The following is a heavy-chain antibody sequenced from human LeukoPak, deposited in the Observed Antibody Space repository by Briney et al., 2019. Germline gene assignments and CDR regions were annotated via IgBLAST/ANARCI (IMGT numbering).Heavy chain of an antibody. CDR2: TYYNSKWYT. Sequence: SQTLSLTCAISGDSVSTASNAWYWIRQSPSRGLEWLGRTYYNSKWYTDYAVSVSGRTTINPDTSRNQLSLQLSFVTPEDTAVYYCATSNSNGLSLFDYWGQGTLVTVSS. V-gene: IGHV6-1*01. CDR1: GDSVSTASNA. J-gene: IGHJ4*02. D-gene: IGHD6-25*01. CDR3: ATSNSNGLSLFDY.